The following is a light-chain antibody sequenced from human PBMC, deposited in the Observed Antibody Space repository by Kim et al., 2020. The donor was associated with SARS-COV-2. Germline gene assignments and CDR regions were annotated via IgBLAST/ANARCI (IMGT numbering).Light chain of an antibody. J-gene: IGKJ2*01. CDR1: HRVPSY. Sequence: ETDTLACVATHRVPSYLAWYKQSPRQPHTSLIYDASSTHACIPARFSGSGSRPHFSLSISSRQPEDLAVYYCHQRGNWPPYSSAQGTKLEL. V-gene: IGKV3-11*01. CDR2: DAS. CDR3: HQRGNWPPYS.